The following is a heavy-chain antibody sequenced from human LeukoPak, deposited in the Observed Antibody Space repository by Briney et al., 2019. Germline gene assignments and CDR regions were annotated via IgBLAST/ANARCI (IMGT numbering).Heavy chain of an antibody. CDR3: ARTYYYGSGINWFDP. D-gene: IGHD3-10*01. CDR2: IYYSGST. V-gene: IGHV4-59*08. J-gene: IGHJ5*02. Sequence: PSETLSLTCTVSGGSISSYYWSWIRQPPGKGLEWIGYIYYSGSTNYNPSLKSRVTISVDTSKNQFSLKLSSVTAADTAVYYCARTYYYGSGINWFDPWGQGTLVTVSS. CDR1: GGSISSYY.